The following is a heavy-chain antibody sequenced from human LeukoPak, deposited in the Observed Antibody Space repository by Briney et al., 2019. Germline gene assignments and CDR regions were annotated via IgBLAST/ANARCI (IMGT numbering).Heavy chain of an antibody. CDR1: GFTFSSYA. D-gene: IGHD6-19*01. Sequence: PGGSLRLSCAASGFTFSSYAMSWVRQAPGKGLEWVSAISGSGGSTYYADSVKGRFTISRDNSKNTLYLHMNSLRAEDTAVYYCAKGVLETVAGRRYFQHWGQGTLVTVSS. CDR3: AKGVLETVAGRRYFQH. V-gene: IGHV3-23*01. J-gene: IGHJ1*01. CDR2: ISGSGGST.